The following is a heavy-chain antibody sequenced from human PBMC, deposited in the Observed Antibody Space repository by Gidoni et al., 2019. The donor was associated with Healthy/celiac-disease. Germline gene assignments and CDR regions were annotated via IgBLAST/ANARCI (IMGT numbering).Heavy chain of an antibody. CDR2: INTNSGDP. Sequence: QVQLVQSGSELKKPGASVKVSCKASGYPFIRYAIYWVRQAPGQGLEWMGWINTNSGDPTYAQGFTGRFVFSLDTSVSTAYLQISSLKADDTAVYYCTRMDDYGEYGAYWGQGTQVTVSS. J-gene: IGHJ4*02. D-gene: IGHD4-17*01. CDR3: TRMDDYGEYGAY. CDR1: GYPFIRYA. V-gene: IGHV7-4-1*02.